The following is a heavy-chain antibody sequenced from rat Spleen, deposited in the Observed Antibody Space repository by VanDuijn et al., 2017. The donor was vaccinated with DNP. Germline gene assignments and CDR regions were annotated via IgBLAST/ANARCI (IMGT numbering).Heavy chain of an antibody. CDR2: ITTGGDIT. Sequence: EVQLVESGGDPVQPGRSLTLSCVVSGFTFNNDWMTWVRQVPGKGLEWVASITTGGDITYYPDSVKGRFTISRDNAKSSLYLQMNSLRSEDTATYYCARQRVMYTTATGFAYWGQGTLVTVSS. V-gene: IGHV5-31*01. D-gene: IGHD1-6*01. CDR1: GFTFNNDW. J-gene: IGHJ3*01. CDR3: ARQRVMYTTATGFAY.